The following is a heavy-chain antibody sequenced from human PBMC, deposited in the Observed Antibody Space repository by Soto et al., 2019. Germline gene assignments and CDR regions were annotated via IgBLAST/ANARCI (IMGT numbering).Heavy chain of an antibody. CDR3: ARDLSNGYDSYYFDY. CDR1: GYLISSGDY. J-gene: IGHJ4*02. D-gene: IGHD3-22*01. CDR2: IDYSGKT. V-gene: IGHV4-38-2*02. Sequence: PSETLSLTCSVSGYLISSGDYWGSVRQTPGEGLEWLGSIDYSGKTYKNPSLKSRVSASVDLSQNQFSLNLRSVTAADTAVYFCARDLSNGYDSYYFDYWGQGTLVTVSS.